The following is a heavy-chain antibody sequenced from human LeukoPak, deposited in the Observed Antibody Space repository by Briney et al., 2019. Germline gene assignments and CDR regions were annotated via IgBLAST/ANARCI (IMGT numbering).Heavy chain of an antibody. V-gene: IGHV4-34*09. CDR2: IYYSGST. J-gene: IGHJ6*02. Sequence: PSETLSLTCAVYGGSFSGYYWSWIRQPPGKGLEWIGYIYYSGSTYYNPSLKSRVTISVDTSKNQFSLKLSSVTAADTAVYYCARRRGINDYSNWRAIPYYGMDVWGQGTTVTVSS. D-gene: IGHD4-11*01. CDR3: ARRRGINDYSNWRAIPYYGMDV. CDR1: GGSFSGYY.